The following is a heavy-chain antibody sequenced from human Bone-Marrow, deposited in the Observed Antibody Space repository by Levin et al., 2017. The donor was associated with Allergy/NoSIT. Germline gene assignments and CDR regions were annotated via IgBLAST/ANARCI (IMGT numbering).Heavy chain of an antibody. D-gene: IGHD6-25*01. CDR3: SRETIAAPPYNWFDT. CDR2: LNPNSGDT. Sequence: GASVKVSCKASGFTFSIYDIHWVRQAPGQGLEWVGRLNPNSGDTESAQKFLGRVILTRDQSTSTAFMELSRLRPDDSAIYFCSRETIAAPPYNWFDTWGQGALVTVSS. CDR1: GFTFSIYD. V-gene: IGHV1-2*06. J-gene: IGHJ5*02.